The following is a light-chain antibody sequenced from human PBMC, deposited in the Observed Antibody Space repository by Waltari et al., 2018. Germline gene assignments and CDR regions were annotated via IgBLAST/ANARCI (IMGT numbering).Light chain of an antibody. J-gene: IGKJ1*01. CDR3: QQYALLPPTWT. V-gene: IGKV1-33*01. CDR2: DAS. Sequence: DIQMTQSPSSLSASVGDRVTITCQASQVIIKFLNWFQQKPGKAPKPLIYDASNLEAGVPSRFRGSGSGTEFTFTISSLQPEDIGTYYCQQYALLPPTWTFGQGTKVELK. CDR1: QVIIKF.